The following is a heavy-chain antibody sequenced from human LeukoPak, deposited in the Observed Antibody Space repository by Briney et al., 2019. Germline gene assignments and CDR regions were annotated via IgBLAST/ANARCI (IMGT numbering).Heavy chain of an antibody. V-gene: IGHV1-69*05. J-gene: IGHJ5*02. D-gene: IGHD6-19*01. CDR2: IIPIFGTA. Sequence: GSSVKVSCKASGGTFISYAISWVRQAPGQGLEWMGGIIPIFGTANYAQKFQGRVTITTDESTSTAYMELSSLRSEDTAVYYCARGKYSSGWYPKNPRYNWFDPWGQGTLVTVSS. CDR3: ARGKYSSGWYPKNPRYNWFDP. CDR1: GGTFISYA.